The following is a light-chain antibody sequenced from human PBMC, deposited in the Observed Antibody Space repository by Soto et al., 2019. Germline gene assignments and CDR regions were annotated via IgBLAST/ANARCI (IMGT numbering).Light chain of an antibody. CDR1: SSNIGSNY. J-gene: IGLJ2*01. CDR2: DNN. Sequence: QSVLTQPPSVSAAPGQKVTISCSGGSSNIGSNYVSWYRQLPGTAPKLLIYDNNNRPSGIPDRFSGSKSGTSATLGITGLQTGDEADYCCATWDSSLSAVVFGGGTKLTVL. CDR3: ATWDSSLSAVV. V-gene: IGLV1-51*01.